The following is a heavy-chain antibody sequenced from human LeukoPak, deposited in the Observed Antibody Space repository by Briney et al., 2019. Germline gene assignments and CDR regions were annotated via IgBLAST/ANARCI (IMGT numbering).Heavy chain of an antibody. CDR1: GGSFSGYY. V-gene: IGHV4-34*01. J-gene: IGHJ6*03. CDR3: ARALGGSYYGDYYYYMDV. CDR2: INHSGST. D-gene: IGHD1-26*01. Sequence: PSETLSLTCAVYGGSFSGYYWSWIRQPPGKGLEWIGEINHSGSTNYNPSLKSRVTMSVDTSKNQFSLKLSSVTAADTAVYYCARALGGSYYGDYYYYMDVWGKGTTVTISS.